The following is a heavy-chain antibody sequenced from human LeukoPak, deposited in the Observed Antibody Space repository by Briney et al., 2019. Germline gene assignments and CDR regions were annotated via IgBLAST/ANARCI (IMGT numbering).Heavy chain of an antibody. V-gene: IGHV4-39*01. J-gene: IGHJ5*02. Sequence: SETLSLTCTVSGGSISSRNYYWGWIRQPPGKGLEWIGSIYYSGSTYYNPSLKSRVTISVDTSKNQFSLRLSSMTAADTAVYYCARQGAFDPLGQGTLVTVSS. CDR1: GGSISSRNYY. D-gene: IGHD1-26*01. CDR2: IYYSGST. CDR3: ARQGAFDP.